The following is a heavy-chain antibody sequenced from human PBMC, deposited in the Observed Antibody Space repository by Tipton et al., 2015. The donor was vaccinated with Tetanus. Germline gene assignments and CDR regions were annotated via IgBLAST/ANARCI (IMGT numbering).Heavy chain of an antibody. Sequence: TLSLTCSVSGGSFSGHFWSWLRQPPGKGLEWIGYISHTGSTTYHPSLEGRVTMSVDTSKNQFSLKLTSVTAADTAVYYCARDRYTSSSYDEDFWGQGTLVTVSS. D-gene: IGHD6-6*01. CDR2: ISHTGST. V-gene: IGHV4-59*11. CDR3: ARDRYTSSSYDEDF. CDR1: GGSFSGHF. J-gene: IGHJ4*02.